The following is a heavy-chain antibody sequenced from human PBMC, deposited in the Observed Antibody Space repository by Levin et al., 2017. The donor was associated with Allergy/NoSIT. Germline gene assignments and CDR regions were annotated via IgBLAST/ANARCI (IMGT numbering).Heavy chain of an antibody. CDR1: GGSLSSSGYH. D-gene: IGHD5-24*01. CDR2: IYHSGST. CDR3: AREDGYVFDY. V-gene: IGHV4-31*03. J-gene: IGHJ4*02. Sequence: MSSETLSLNCTVSGGSLSSSGYHWTWIRQHPGQGLEWIGYIYHSGSTSYNPSLKSRVTISADTSKKQFSLTLNSVTAADTAIYYCAREDGYVFDYWGQGTLVTVSS.